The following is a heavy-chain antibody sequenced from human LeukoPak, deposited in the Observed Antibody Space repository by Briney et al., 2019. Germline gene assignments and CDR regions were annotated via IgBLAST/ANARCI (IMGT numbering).Heavy chain of an antibody. Sequence: GESLKISCKGSGYIFTSYWIGWVRQMPGKGLEWMGIIYPGDSDTRYSPSFQGQVTISADKSISTAYLQWSSLKASDTAMYYCARRDIVVVPAAENWFDPWGQGTLVTVSS. CDR1: GYIFTSYW. V-gene: IGHV5-51*01. J-gene: IGHJ5*02. CDR3: ARRDIVVVPAAENWFDP. D-gene: IGHD2-2*01. CDR2: IYPGDSDT.